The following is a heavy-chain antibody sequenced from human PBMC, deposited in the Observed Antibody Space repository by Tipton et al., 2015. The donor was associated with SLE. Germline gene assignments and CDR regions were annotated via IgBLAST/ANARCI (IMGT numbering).Heavy chain of an antibody. J-gene: IGHJ3*02. CDR2: IYYSGST. D-gene: IGHD3-22*01. CDR1: GGSISTSSYY. CDR3: ARHLEYYDSSGEVAFDI. V-gene: IGHV4-39*07. Sequence: TLSLTCTVSGGSISTSSYYWGWIRQPPGKGLEWIGSIYYSGSTNYNPSLRSRVTISVDTSKNQFSLKLSSVTAADTAVYYCARHLEYYDSSGEVAFDIWGQGTMVTVSS.